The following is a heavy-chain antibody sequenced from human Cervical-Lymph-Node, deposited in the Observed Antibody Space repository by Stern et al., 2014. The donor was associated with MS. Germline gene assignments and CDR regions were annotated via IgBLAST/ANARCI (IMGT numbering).Heavy chain of an antibody. D-gene: IGHD6-19*01. J-gene: IGHJ6*02. Sequence: QVQLVQSEAEVKKPGASVKVSRKASGYIFTDYYMHWVRQAPGQGLEWMGIINPSGGSTSYAQKFQGRVTMTRDTSTSTVYMELSSLRSEDTAVYYCAREVAGHRLGMMDVWGQGTTVTVSS. CDR2: INPSGGST. CDR1: GYIFTDYY. V-gene: IGHV1-46*01. CDR3: AREVAGHRLGMMDV.